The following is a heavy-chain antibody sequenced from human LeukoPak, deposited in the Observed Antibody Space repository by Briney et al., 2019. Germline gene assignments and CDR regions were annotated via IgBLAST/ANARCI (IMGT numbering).Heavy chain of an antibody. J-gene: IGHJ4*02. Sequence: PGGSLRLSCAASGFTFSNAWMSWVRQAPGKGLEWVGHIKSKTDGGTTDYAAPVKGRFTTSRDDSKNTLYLQMDSLKTEDTAVYYCTTEAGDDWGQGTLVTVSS. CDR3: TTEAGDD. CDR1: GFTFSNAW. D-gene: IGHD5-24*01. CDR2: IKSKTDGGTT. V-gene: IGHV3-15*01.